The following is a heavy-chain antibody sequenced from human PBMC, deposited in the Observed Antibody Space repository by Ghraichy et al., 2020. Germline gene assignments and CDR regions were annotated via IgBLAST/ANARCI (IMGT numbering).Heavy chain of an antibody. CDR1: GFTFSSYS. D-gene: IGHD1-1*01. V-gene: IGHV3-21*01. CDR3: ARAQNWNDVALDI. J-gene: IGHJ3*02. Sequence: GGSLRLSCAASGFTFSSYSMNWVRQAPGKGLEWVSSISSSSSYIYYADSVKGRFTISRDNAKNSLYLQMNSLRAEDTAVYYCARAQNWNDVALDIWGQGTMVTVSS. CDR2: ISSSSSYI.